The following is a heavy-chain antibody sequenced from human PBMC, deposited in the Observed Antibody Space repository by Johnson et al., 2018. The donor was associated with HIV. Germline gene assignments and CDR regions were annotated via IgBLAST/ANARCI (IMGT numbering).Heavy chain of an antibody. Sequence: QEQLVESGGGVVQPGGSLRLSCAASGFTFSSYAMHWVRQAPGKGLEWVAVISYDGSNKYYADSVKGRFTIPRDNTKNTLYLQMNSLRAEDTAVYYCAKIMSKWSVDDDAFDVWGQGTMVTVSS. J-gene: IGHJ3*01. V-gene: IGHV3-30-3*02. CDR1: GFTFSSYA. D-gene: IGHD2-15*01. CDR3: AKIMSKWSVDDDAFDV. CDR2: ISYDGSNK.